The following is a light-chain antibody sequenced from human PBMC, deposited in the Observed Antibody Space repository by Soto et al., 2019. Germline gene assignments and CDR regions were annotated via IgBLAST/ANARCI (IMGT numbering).Light chain of an antibody. CDR2: EVS. CDR1: SSDVGNYNL. CDR3: YSYAGSSSVV. J-gene: IGLJ2*01. V-gene: IGLV2-23*02. Sequence: QSVLTQPASVSASPGQSITISCTGTSSDVGNYNLVSWYQQHPGKAPKLMIYEVSKRPSGVSNRFSGSKSGNTASLTISGLQAEDEADYYCYSYAGSSSVVVGGGTKLTVL.